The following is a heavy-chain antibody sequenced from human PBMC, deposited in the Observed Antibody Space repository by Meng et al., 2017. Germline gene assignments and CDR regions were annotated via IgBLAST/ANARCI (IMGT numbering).Heavy chain of an antibody. J-gene: IGHJ4*02. V-gene: IGHV4-61*01. CDR2: IDYGGST. D-gene: IGHD3-16*01. Sequence: QGQLHGSGPGLVRPSETLSLTCTVSGDSVTVGSHYWSWIRQPPGKGLEWIGYIDYGGSTSYNPSLRSRVTISVDTSNNQFSLKLSSVTAADTAVFYCARTRGDYYFDYWGQGTLVTVSS. CDR1: GDSVTVGSHY. CDR3: ARTRGDYYFDY.